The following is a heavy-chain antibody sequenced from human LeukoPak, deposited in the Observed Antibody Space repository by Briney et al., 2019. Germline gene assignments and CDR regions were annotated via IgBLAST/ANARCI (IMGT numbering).Heavy chain of an antibody. CDR2: ISAYNGNT. V-gene: IGHV1-18*01. J-gene: IGHJ6*02. CDR3: ARDHPRGDILTGYYSDNYYYYGMDV. Sequence: EASVKVSCKASGYTFTSYGISWVRQAPGQGLEWMGWISAYNGNTNYAQKLQGRVTMTTDTSTSTAYMELRSLRSDDTAVYYCARDHPRGDILTGYYSDNYYYYGMDVWGQGTTVTVSS. CDR1: GYTFTSYG. D-gene: IGHD3-9*01.